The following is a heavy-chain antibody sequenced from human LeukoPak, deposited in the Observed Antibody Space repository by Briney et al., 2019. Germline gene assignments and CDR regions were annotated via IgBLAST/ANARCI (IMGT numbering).Heavy chain of an antibody. V-gene: IGHV4-39*07. Sequence: PSETLSLTCTVSGDSISSTSYFWGWVRQPPGKGLEWIGSIYNSGRSHYNPSLKSRVTISVDTSKNQFSLKLSSVTAADTAVYYCATVLTVTGTADYWGQGTLVTVSS. CDR3: ATVLTVTGTADY. D-gene: IGHD6-19*01. CDR2: IYNSGRS. J-gene: IGHJ4*02. CDR1: GDSISSTSYF.